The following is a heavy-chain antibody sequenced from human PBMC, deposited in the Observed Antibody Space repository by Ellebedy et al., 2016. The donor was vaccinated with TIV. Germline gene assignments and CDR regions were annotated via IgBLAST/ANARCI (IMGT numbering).Heavy chain of an antibody. V-gene: IGHV1-18*04. J-gene: IGHJ6*02. Sequence: AASVKVSCKASGYTFTDYGICWVRQAPGQGLEWMGWLSTYNGKTNFAQKVQGRVTMTTDTSTSTAYMELRSLRSDDTAVYYCARERSGRGSYYNYFGMDVWGQGTTVTVSS. CDR2: LSTYNGKT. CDR1: GYTFTDYG. CDR3: ARERSGRGSYYNYFGMDV. D-gene: IGHD1-26*01.